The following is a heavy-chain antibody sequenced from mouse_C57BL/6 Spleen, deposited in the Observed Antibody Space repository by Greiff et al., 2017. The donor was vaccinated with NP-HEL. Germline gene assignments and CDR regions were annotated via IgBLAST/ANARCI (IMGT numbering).Heavy chain of an antibody. CDR1: GYSITSGYY. J-gene: IGHJ4*01. CDR2: ISYDGSN. V-gene: IGHV3-6*01. D-gene: IGHD2-4*01. Sequence: EVQLQQSGPGLVKPSQSLSLTCSVTGYSITSGYYWNWIRQFPGNKLEWMGYISYDGSNNYNPSLKNRISITRDTSKNQFFLKLNSVTTEDTATYYCAREGYDYDWAMDYWGQGTSVTVSS. CDR3: AREGYDYDWAMDY.